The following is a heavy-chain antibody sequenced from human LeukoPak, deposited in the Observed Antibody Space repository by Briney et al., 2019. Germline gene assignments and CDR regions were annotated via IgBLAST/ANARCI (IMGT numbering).Heavy chain of an antibody. CDR3: ARSNGDCPYRFDY. D-gene: IGHD2-21*02. V-gene: IGHV4-59*01. Sequence: SETLSLTCTVSAGSISNYFWNWIRQPPGKGLEWIGYIHSIGNTKYNPSLNRQLTMSLDTYKNQFCLKLSSVTVAGTAVYYCARSNGDCPYRFDYWGQGILVAVSS. CDR1: AGSISNYF. CDR2: IHSIGNT. J-gene: IGHJ4*02.